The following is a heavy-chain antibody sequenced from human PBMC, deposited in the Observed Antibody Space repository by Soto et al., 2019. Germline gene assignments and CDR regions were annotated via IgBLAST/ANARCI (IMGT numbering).Heavy chain of an antibody. CDR2: IYYLGST. V-gene: IGHV4-59*01. CDR1: GGSMSEYF. D-gene: IGHD3-10*01. CDR3: ARDGYDGSGSPYPAY. J-gene: IGHJ4*02. Sequence: SETLSLTCSVSGGSMSEYFWSWIRQSPGKGLEWIGYIYYLGSTDYNPSLKSRVTISVDTSKRQFSVRLTSVTAADTAVYYCARDGYDGSGSPYPAYWGPGTQVTVSS.